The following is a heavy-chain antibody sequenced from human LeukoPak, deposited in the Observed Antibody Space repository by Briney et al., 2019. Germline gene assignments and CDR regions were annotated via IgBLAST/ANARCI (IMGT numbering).Heavy chain of an antibody. CDR3: ARLRGYSYGYGDY. Sequence: PGGSLRLSCAASGFTFSSYSMNWVRHAPGKGLEWVSYISSSGNTIDYADSVKGRFTISRDNDKNSLYLQMVSLRAEDTAVYYCARLRGYSYGYGDYWGQGTLVTVSS. CDR1: GFTFSSYS. CDR2: ISSSGNTI. V-gene: IGHV3-48*04. J-gene: IGHJ4*02. D-gene: IGHD5-18*01.